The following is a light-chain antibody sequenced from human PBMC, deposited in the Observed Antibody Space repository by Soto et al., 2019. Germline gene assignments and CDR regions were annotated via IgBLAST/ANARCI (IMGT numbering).Light chain of an antibody. CDR1: QSVGRN. CDR2: GTS. CDR3: QQYNNWPYT. Sequence: EIVMTQSPVALSVSPGESAALSCRASQSVGRNFARYQQRPGQAPRVLIYGTSTRATGVPARFSGSGSGTDFTLTISSLQSEDFAVYYCQQYNNWPYTFGQGTRLEIK. V-gene: IGKV3-15*01. J-gene: IGKJ2*01.